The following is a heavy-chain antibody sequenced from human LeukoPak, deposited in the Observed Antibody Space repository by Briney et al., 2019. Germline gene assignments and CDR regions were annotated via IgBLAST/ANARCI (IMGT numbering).Heavy chain of an antibody. CDR1: GGTFSSYA. J-gene: IGHJ4*02. CDR2: IIPILGIS. Sequence: ASVKVSCKASGGTFSSYAISWVRQAPGQGLEWMGRIIPILGISNYAQKFQGRVTITTDESTSTAYMELSSLRSEDTAVYYCARERHCSSTSCSTFDYWGQGTLVTVSS. CDR3: ARERHCSSTSCSTFDY. V-gene: IGHV1-69*04. D-gene: IGHD2-2*01.